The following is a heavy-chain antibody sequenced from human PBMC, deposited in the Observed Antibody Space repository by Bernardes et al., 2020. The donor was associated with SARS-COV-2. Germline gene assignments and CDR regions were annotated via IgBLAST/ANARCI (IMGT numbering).Heavy chain of an antibody. J-gene: IGHJ4*02. Sequence: GGSLRLSCAASGFTFSNYEMNWVRQAPGKGLECISYISPTGTTIHYTDSVRGRFTISRDNAKNSLYLQMNSLRADDTAVYYCARSLYAEDFDYWGQGTLVTVSS. CDR2: ISPTGTTI. CDR1: GFTFSNYE. CDR3: ARSLYAEDFDY. D-gene: IGHD4-17*01. V-gene: IGHV3-48*03.